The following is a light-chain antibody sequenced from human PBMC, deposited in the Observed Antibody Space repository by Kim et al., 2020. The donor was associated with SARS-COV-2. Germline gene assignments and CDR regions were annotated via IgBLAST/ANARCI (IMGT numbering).Light chain of an antibody. Sequence: GQTVRSTSREDNLRRCYEGCYQQKPGQAAVLVIYGKNNRPSGSPDRFSGASSGNTASLTITGAQAEDEADYYCNSRDSSGEHVVFGGGTQLTVL. CDR1: NLRRCY. CDR2: GKN. J-gene: IGLJ2*01. CDR3: NSRDSSGEHVV. V-gene: IGLV3-19*01.